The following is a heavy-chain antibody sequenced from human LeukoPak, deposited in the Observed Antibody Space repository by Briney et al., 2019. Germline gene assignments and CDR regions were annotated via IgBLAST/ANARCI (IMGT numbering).Heavy chain of an antibody. V-gene: IGHV3-9*01. D-gene: IGHD2-21*02. J-gene: IGHJ4*02. CDR1: GFTFDDYA. Sequence: PGGSLRLSCAASGFTFDDYAMHWVRQAPGKGLEWVSGISWNSGSIGYADSVKGRFTISRDNAKNSLYLQMNSLRAEDTALYYCAKDKRPVVTLPYFDYWGQGTLVTVSS. CDR2: ISWNSGSI. CDR3: AKDKRPVVTLPYFDY.